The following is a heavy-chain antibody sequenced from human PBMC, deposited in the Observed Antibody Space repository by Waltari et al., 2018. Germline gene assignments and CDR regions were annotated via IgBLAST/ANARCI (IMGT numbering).Heavy chain of an antibody. CDR1: GYTFTNYD. Sequence: QVQLVQSGAEVKKPGASVRVSCKASGYTFTNYDINWVRQATGQGLEWVGWINANSGNRGYAQKFQGRVTMTRDTSISTAYMELSSLRSEDTAVYYCARGRQIHYDSSGADYWGQGTLVSVSS. J-gene: IGHJ4*02. CDR3: ARGRQIHYDSSGADY. V-gene: IGHV1-8*01. CDR2: INANSGNR. D-gene: IGHD3-22*01.